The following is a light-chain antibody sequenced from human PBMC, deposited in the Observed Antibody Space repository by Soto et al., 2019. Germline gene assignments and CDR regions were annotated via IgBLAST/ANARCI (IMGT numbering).Light chain of an antibody. CDR1: QTVINTY. J-gene: IGKJ1*01. CDR2: DAS. Sequence: ETVLTQSPGTLSLSPGERATLSCRASQTVINTYVAWYQQKPGQAPRLLIYDASTRATGIPDRFSGSGSGTDFTRTISRLGPEDFAVYYCPQYGTSPWTFGQGTKVDIK. V-gene: IGKV3-20*01. CDR3: PQYGTSPWT.